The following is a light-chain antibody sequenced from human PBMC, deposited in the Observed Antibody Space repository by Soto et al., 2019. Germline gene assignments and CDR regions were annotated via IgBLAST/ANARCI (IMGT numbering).Light chain of an antibody. CDR3: SSYASSSSYV. V-gene: IGLV2-14*01. CDR2: EVT. Sequence: QSVLTQPASVSGSPGQSIAISCTGTTSDVGGYNYVSWYQQHPGKVPKLLIYEVTSRPSGVSYRFSGSKSGNSASLTISGLQAEDEADYYCSSYASSSSYVFGGGTKVTVL. J-gene: IGLJ1*01. CDR1: TSDVGGYNY.